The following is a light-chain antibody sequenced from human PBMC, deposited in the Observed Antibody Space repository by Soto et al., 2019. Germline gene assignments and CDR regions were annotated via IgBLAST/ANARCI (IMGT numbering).Light chain of an antibody. CDR2: SAS. CDR1: QGINKW. Sequence: QVTQSRSFLSACVGDRVNITCRASQGINKWLAWYQQKPGTAPKLLIYSASSLYTGVPSRFSGSGSGTDFTLTISSLQPEDFATYYCQQANTFALTFGGGTEVDIK. J-gene: IGKJ4*01. V-gene: IGKV1-12*01. CDR3: QQANTFALT.